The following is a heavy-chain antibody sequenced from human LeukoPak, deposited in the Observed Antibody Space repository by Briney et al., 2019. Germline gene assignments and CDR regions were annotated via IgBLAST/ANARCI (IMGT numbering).Heavy chain of an antibody. CDR1: GYTFTSYY. CDR2: INPSGGST. CDR3: ARDTYYYDSSGSLFAY. V-gene: IGHV1-46*01. J-gene: IGHJ4*02. D-gene: IGHD3-22*01. Sequence: ASVKVSCKASGYTFTSYYMHWVRQAPGQGLEWMGIINPSGGSTSYAQKFQGRVTMTRDTSTSTVYMELSSLRSEDTAVYYCARDTYYYDSSGSLFAYWGQGTLVTVSS.